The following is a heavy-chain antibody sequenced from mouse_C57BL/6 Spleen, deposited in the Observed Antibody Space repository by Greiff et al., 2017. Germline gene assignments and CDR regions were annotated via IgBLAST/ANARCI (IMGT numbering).Heavy chain of an antibody. CDR3: VSEDGYYVWFAY. J-gene: IGHJ3*01. Sequence: EVQLVESGGGLVQPKGSLKLSCAASGFSFNTYAMNWVRQAPGKGLEWVARIRSKSNNYATYYADSVKDRFTISRDDSESMLYLQMNNLKTEDTAMYYCVSEDGYYVWFAYWGQGTLVTVSA. D-gene: IGHD2-3*01. CDR1: GFSFNTYA. CDR2: IRSKSNNYAT. V-gene: IGHV10-1*01.